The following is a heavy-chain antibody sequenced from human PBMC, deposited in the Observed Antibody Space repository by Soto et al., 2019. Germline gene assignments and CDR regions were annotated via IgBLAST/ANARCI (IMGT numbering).Heavy chain of an antibody. J-gene: IGHJ4*02. Sequence: AVGSLRLSCAASGFTIAAHAMTWVRQAPGKGLEWVSSISESGDITFYAESVRGRFTISRDNSKNMLFLQLSSLRVEDTAMYYCVPGSSGTAGEDCWGQGTLVTVSS. CDR1: GFTIAAHA. V-gene: IGHV3-23*01. CDR2: ISESGDIT. CDR3: VPGSSGTAGEDC. D-gene: IGHD1-26*01.